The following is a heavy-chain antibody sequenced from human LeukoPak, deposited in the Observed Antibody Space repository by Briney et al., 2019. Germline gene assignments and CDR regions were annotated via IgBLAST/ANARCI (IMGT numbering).Heavy chain of an antibody. Sequence: GGSLRLSCAASGLTFSNYYMNWIRQAPGKGLEWSSYISSSGGTIYYADSVKGRFTISRDNAENFLYLQMNSLRPEDTAVYYCARDLPPRYCTSTACSDPGYWGQGTQVTVSS. D-gene: IGHD2-8*01. V-gene: IGHV3-11*01. CDR2: ISSSGGTI. CDR3: ARDLPPRYCTSTACSDPGY. J-gene: IGHJ4*02. CDR1: GLTFSNYY.